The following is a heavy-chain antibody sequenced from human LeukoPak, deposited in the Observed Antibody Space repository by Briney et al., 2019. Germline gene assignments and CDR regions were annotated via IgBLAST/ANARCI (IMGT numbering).Heavy chain of an antibody. Sequence: ASVKVSCRASGYTFTSYYMHWVRQAPGQGLEWMGIINPSGGSTNYAQKFQGKVTMTRDTSTSTVYMELSSLRSEDTAVYYCARGEVSGSSSWEIDYWGQGTLVTVSS. CDR2: INPSGGST. J-gene: IGHJ4*02. D-gene: IGHD6-13*01. CDR3: ARGEVSGSSSWEIDY. CDR1: GYTFTSYY. V-gene: IGHV1-46*01.